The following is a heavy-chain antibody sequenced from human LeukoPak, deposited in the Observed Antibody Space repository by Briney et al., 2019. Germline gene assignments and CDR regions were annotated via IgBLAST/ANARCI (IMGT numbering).Heavy chain of an antibody. Sequence: SVKVSCKAPGYTFTSYDINWVRQATGQGLEWMGGIIPIFGTANYAQKFQGRVTITADESTSTAYMELSSLRSEDTAVYYCARYSRYSGYDAAYYYYYMDVWGKGTTVTISS. CDR1: GYTFTSYD. J-gene: IGHJ6*03. D-gene: IGHD5-12*01. V-gene: IGHV1-69*13. CDR3: ARYSRYSGYDAAYYYYYMDV. CDR2: IIPIFGTA.